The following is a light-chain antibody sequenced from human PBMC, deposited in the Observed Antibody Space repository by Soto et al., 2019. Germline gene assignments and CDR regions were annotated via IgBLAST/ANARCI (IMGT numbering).Light chain of an antibody. CDR3: QQRRDFLT. Sequence: EIVLTQSPATLSLSPGERATLSCRASQSVSSYLAWFQQKPGQAPRLLIYDASNRATGIPARFSGSGSGTDFTLTISSLEPEDFEVYYCQQRRDFLTFGGGTKVEV. J-gene: IGKJ4*01. V-gene: IGKV3-11*01. CDR1: QSVSSY. CDR2: DAS.